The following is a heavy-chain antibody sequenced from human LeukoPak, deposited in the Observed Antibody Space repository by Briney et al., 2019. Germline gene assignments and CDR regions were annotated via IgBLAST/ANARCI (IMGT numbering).Heavy chain of an antibody. CDR2: ISGDGGST. Sequence: PGGSLRLSCAASGFTFDDYAMHWVRQAPGKGLEWVSLISGDGGSTIYADSVKGRFTISRDNSKNSLYLRMNSLRTEDTALYYCATVPLKGYNYGYYFDYWGQGTLVTVSS. V-gene: IGHV3-43*02. D-gene: IGHD5-18*01. CDR3: ATVPLKGYNYGYYFDY. CDR1: GFTFDDYA. J-gene: IGHJ4*02.